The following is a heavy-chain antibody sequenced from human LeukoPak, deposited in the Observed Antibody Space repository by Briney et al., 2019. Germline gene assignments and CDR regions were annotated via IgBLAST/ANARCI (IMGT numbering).Heavy chain of an antibody. CDR2: TYYSGST. J-gene: IGHJ5*02. Sequence: SATLTLTCTVSGCSINSSSYYWGWIRQPPGKGLEWIGSTYYSGSTYYNPSLKSRATISGATSKNQCSLKLSSVTAADTAVYYCARLGVVVVPAAIPWFDPWGQGTLVTVSS. CDR1: GCSINSSSYY. CDR3: ARLGVVVVPAAIPWFDP. D-gene: IGHD2-2*01. V-gene: IGHV4-39*01.